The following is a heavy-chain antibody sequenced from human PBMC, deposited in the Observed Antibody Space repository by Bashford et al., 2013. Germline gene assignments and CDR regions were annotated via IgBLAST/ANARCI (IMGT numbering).Heavy chain of an antibody. Sequence: ASVKVSCKSSGYTFNTHGIHWVRQAPGQGLEWMGWISGYNGKTKYAQTFQDRVTMTTDTATGTVYLDLRSLRSDDTAVYYCSTDSCGADCYSINQDYYYYGLDVWGQGTTVTVSS. CDR2: ISGYNGKT. V-gene: IGHV1-18*01. J-gene: IGHJ6*02. CDR1: GYTFNTHG. CDR3: STDSCGADCYSINQDYYYYGLDV. D-gene: IGHD2-21*02.